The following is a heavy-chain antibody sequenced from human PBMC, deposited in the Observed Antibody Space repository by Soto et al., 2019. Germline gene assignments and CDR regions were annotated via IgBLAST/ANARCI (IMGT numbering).Heavy chain of an antibody. CDR1: GFTFSSYW. D-gene: IGHD7-27*01. V-gene: IGHV3-74*01. CDR3: ARDPALGLFDY. CDR2: INSDGSST. Sequence: EVQLVESGGGLVQPGGSLRLSCAASGFTFSSYWMHWVRQAPGKGLVWVSRINSDGSSTNYADSVKGRFTISRDNAKNTLYLQMTSLRAEDTAMYYCARDPALGLFDYWRQGTLVTVSS. J-gene: IGHJ4*02.